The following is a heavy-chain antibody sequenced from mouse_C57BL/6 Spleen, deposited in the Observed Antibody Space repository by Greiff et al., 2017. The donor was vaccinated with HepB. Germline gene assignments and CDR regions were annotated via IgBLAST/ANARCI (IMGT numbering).Heavy chain of an antibody. CDR2: IYPGDGDT. CDR3: ARDCYGSSPYFDV. Sequence: QVQLQQSGPELVKPGASVKISCKASGYAFSSSWMNWVKQRPGKGLEWIGRIYPGDGDTNYNGKFKGKATLTADKSSSTAYMQLSSLTSEDSAVYGCARDCYGSSPYFDVWGTGTTVTVSS. V-gene: IGHV1-82*01. D-gene: IGHD1-1*01. CDR1: GYAFSSSW. J-gene: IGHJ1*03.